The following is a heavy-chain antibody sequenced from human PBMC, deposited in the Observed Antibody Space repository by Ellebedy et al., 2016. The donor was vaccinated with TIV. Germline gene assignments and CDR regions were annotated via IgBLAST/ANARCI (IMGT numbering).Heavy chain of an antibody. CDR1: GYTFTSYY. D-gene: IGHD3-3*01. CDR3: ARDVTIFGVANYYYYGMDV. J-gene: IGHJ6*02. Sequence: ASVKVSXXASGYTFTSYYMHWVRQAPGQGLEWMGIINPSGGSTRYAQKFQGRVTMTRDTSTSTVYMELSILRSEDTAVYYCARDVTIFGVANYYYYGMDVWGQGTTVTVSS. V-gene: IGHV1-46*01. CDR2: INPSGGST.